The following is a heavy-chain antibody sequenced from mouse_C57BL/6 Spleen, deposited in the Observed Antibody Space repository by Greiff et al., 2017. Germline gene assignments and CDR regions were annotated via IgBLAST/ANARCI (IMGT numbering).Heavy chain of an antibody. CDR1: GFTFSSYA. D-gene: IGHD2-4*01. CDR2: ISDGGSYT. J-gene: IGHJ4*01. CDR3: ARGDYDANYAMDY. Sequence: VQLKESGGGLVKPGGSLKLSCAASGFTFSSYALSWVRQTPEKRLEWVATISDGGSYTYYPDNVKGRFTISRDNAKNNLYLQMSHLKSEDTAMYYCARGDYDANYAMDYWGQGTSVTVSS. V-gene: IGHV5-4*01.